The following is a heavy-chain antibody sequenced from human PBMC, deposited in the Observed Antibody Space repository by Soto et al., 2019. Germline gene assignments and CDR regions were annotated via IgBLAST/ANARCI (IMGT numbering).Heavy chain of an antibody. V-gene: IGHV2-5*01. Sequence: QITLKESGPTLVKPTQTLTLTCTFSGFSLRTSGVGVGWIRQPPGKALEWLALIYWNDDKRYSPSLKSRLTITKDTSKNPVVLTRTNMDPVDTATYYCAHSPWGVRGVVTFDYWGQGTLVTVSS. CDR2: IYWNDDK. D-gene: IGHD3-10*01. CDR1: GFSLRTSGVG. J-gene: IGHJ4*02. CDR3: AHSPWGVRGVVTFDY.